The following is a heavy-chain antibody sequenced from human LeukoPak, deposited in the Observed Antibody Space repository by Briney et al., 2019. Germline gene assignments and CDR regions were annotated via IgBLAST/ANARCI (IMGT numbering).Heavy chain of an antibody. CDR3: ARRSPNNWGFDY. V-gene: IGHV4-4*02. D-gene: IGHD7-27*01. CDR2: IDHSGST. CDR1: GGSISSSNW. J-gene: IGHJ4*02. Sequence: SETLSLTCAVSGGSISSSNWWSRVRQPPGKGLEWIGEIDHSGSTNYNPSLKSRVTISVDKSKNQFSLKLSSVTAADTAVYYCARRSPNNWGFDYWGQGTLVTVSS.